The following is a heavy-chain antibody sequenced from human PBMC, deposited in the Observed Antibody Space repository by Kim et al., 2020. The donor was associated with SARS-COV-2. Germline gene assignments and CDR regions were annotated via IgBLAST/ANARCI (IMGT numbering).Heavy chain of an antibody. Sequence: SVKVSCKASGGTFSSYAISWVRQAPGQGLEWMGGIIPIFGTANYAQKFQGRVTITADESTSTAYMELSSLRSEDTAVYYCARVYCSGGSCYRRYYYGMDVWGQGTTVTVSS. CDR3: ARVYCSGGSCYRRYYYGMDV. V-gene: IGHV1-69*13. CDR1: GGTFSSYA. CDR2: IIPIFGTA. D-gene: IGHD2-15*01. J-gene: IGHJ6*02.